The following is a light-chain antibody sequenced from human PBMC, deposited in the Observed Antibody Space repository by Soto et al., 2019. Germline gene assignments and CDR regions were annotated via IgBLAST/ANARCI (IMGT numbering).Light chain of an antibody. CDR1: QSVSSSY. CDR3: HQYGSSPCT. V-gene: IGKV3-20*01. J-gene: IGKJ1*01. Sequence: EIVLTQSPGTLSLSPGERATLSCRASQSVSSSYLAWYQQKPGQAPRLLIYGASSRATGIPDRFSGSGSGTDFTLTISRREPEDFAVYYCHQYGSSPCTFGQGTKVEIK. CDR2: GAS.